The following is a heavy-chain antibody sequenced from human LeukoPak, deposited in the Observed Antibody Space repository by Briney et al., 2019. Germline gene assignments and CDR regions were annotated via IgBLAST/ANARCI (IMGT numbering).Heavy chain of an antibody. Sequence: PGGSLKLSCAASGFTFSGSAMHWVRQASGKGLEWVGRIRSKANSYATAYAASVKGRFTISRDDSKNTAYLQMNSLKTEDTAVYYCTRHGYDSSGLQDYWGQGTLVTVSS. D-gene: IGHD3-22*01. V-gene: IGHV3-73*01. J-gene: IGHJ4*02. CDR2: IRSKANSYAT. CDR3: TRHGYDSSGLQDY. CDR1: GFTFSGSA.